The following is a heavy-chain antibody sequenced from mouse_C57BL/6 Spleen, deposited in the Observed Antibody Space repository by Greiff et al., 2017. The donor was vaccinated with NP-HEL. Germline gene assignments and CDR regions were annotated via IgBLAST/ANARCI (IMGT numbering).Heavy chain of an antibody. CDR2: INPSSGYT. Sequence: QVQLQQSGAELAKPGASVKLSCKASGYTFTSYWMHWVQQRPGQGLEWIGYINPSSGYTKYNQKFKDKATLTGDKSSSTAYMQLSSLTYEDSAVYYCASPSLYYGSSPFAYWGQGTLVTVSA. V-gene: IGHV1-7*01. J-gene: IGHJ3*01. CDR1: GYTFTSYW. CDR3: ASPSLYYGSSPFAY. D-gene: IGHD1-1*01.